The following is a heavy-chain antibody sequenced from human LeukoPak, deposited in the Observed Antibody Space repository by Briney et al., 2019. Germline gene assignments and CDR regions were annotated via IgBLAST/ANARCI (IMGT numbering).Heavy chain of an antibody. CDR2: IKSKTDGGTT. D-gene: IGHD3-22*01. CDR1: GFTFSNAW. J-gene: IGHJ4*02. Sequence: GGSLRLSCAASGFTFSNAWMSWVRQAPGKGLEWVGRIKSKTDGGTTDYAAPVKGRFTISRDDSKNTLYLQMNSLRAEDTAVYYCATHYYDSRGYDVGYYFDYWGQGTLVTVSS. CDR3: ATHYYDSRGYDVGYYFDY. V-gene: IGHV3-15*01.